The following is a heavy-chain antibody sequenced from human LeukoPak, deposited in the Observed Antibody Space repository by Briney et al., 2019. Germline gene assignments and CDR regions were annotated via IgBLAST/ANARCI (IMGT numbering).Heavy chain of an antibody. Sequence: GGSLRLSCAASGFTFSSYGMHWVRQAPGKGLEWVAVISYDGSNKYYADSVKGRFTISRDNSKNTLYLQMNSLRAEDTAVYYCAKPFYDSSGYLVDYWGQGTLVTVSS. CDR2: ISYDGSNK. D-gene: IGHD3-22*01. V-gene: IGHV3-30*18. CDR3: AKPFYDSSGYLVDY. J-gene: IGHJ4*02. CDR1: GFTFSSYG.